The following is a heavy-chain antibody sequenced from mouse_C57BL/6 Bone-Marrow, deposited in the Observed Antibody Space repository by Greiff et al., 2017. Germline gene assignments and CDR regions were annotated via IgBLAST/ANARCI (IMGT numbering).Heavy chain of an antibody. Sequence: EVQLQQSGAELVRPGASVKLSCTASGFNIKDDYMHWVKQRPEQGLEWIGWIDPENGDTEYASQFQGKATITADTSSNTAYLQLSSLTSEDTAVYYCTTVFITTVVATGAMDYWGQGTSVTVSS. V-gene: IGHV14-4*01. CDR2: IDPENGDT. D-gene: IGHD1-1*01. CDR1: GFNIKDDY. J-gene: IGHJ4*01. CDR3: TTVFITTVVATGAMDY.